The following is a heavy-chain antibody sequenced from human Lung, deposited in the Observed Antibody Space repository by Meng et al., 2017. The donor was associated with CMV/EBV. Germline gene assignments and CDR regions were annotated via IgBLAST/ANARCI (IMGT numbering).Heavy chain of an antibody. CDR3: ASFPPPGKQWLVTDY. D-gene: IGHD6-19*01. CDR1: GGSISSINW. CDR2: IYHSGST. V-gene: IGHV4-4*02. Sequence: QVQLEESGPGLVKPSGTLSLTCAVSGGSISSINWWSWVRQPPGKGLEWIGEIYHSGSTNYNPSLKSRVTISVDKSKNQFSLKLSSVTAADTAVYYCASFPPPGKQWLVTDYWGQGTLVTVSS. J-gene: IGHJ4*02.